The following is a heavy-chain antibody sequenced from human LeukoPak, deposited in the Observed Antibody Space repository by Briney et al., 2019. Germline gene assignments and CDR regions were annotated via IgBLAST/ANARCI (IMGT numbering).Heavy chain of an antibody. CDR1: GYTFTSYG. D-gene: IGHD3-16*01. J-gene: IGHJ4*02. Sequence: ASVKVSCKASGYTFTSYGISWVRQAPGQGLEWMGWISGSNGNTNYAQKLQGRVTMTTDTSTSTAYMELRSLRSEDTAVYYCARERRAWGEDFWGQGTLVTVSS. CDR2: ISGSNGNT. CDR3: ARERRAWGEDF. V-gene: IGHV1-18*01.